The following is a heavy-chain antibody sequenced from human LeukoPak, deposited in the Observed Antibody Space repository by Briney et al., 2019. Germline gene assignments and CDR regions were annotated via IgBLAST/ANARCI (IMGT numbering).Heavy chain of an antibody. J-gene: IGHJ4*02. Sequence: PGGSLRLSCAASGFTFSSYGMLWLRQAPGKGLKWVAVIWYDGSNKYYADSVKGRFTISRDNSKNTLYLQMNSLRAEDTAVYYCAKDRIAAAGIFDYWGQGTLVTVSS. V-gene: IGHV3-33*06. D-gene: IGHD6-13*01. CDR2: IWYDGSNK. CDR1: GFTFSSYG. CDR3: AKDRIAAAGIFDY.